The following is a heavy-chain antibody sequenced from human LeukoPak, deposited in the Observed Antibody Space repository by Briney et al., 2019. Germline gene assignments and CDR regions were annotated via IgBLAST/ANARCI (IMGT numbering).Heavy chain of an antibody. CDR2: IIPIFGTA. J-gene: IGHJ3*02. CDR3: ARDSDFGVVNGAFDI. V-gene: IGHV1-69*13. D-gene: IGHD3-3*01. CDR1: GGTFSSYA. Sequence: ASVKVSCKASGGTFSSYAISWVRRAPGQGLEWMGGIIPIFGTANYAQKFQGRVTITADESTSTAYMELSSLRSEDTAVYYCARDSDFGVVNGAFDIWGQGTMVTVSS.